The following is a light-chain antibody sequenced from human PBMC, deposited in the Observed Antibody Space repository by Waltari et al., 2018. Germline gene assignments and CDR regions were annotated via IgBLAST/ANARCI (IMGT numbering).Light chain of an antibody. Sequence: AIRMTQSPSSLSASTGDRVTITCRASQGISSYLAWYQQKPGKAPKLLIYAASTLQSGVPSRFSVSGSGTDFTLTISCLQSEDFATYYCQQYYSYPPVTFGQGTKVEIK. CDR2: AAS. CDR1: QGISSY. CDR3: QQYYSYPPVT. J-gene: IGKJ1*01. V-gene: IGKV1-8*01.